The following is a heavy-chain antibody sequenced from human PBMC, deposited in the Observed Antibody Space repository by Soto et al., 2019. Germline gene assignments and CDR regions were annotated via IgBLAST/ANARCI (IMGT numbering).Heavy chain of an antibody. CDR2: IFHDGTS. CDR3: ARLVYDTRLNYMYFDF. D-gene: IGHD3-10*01. CDR1: GVSLTSGNW. Sequence: QVQLQESGPGLATPSGTLSLTCAVSGVSLTSGNWWTCVRQSPQRGLEYIGEIFHDGTSNYYPSFERRVAMSVDTSRNQFSLKLTSVTAADTAVYFCARLVYDTRLNYMYFDFWGPGTLVTVSS. J-gene: IGHJ4*02. V-gene: IGHV4-4*02.